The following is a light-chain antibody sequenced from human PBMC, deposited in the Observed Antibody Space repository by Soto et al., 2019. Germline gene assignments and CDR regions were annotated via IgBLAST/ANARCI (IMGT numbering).Light chain of an antibody. CDR1: QGISTY. J-gene: IGKJ1*01. CDR2: AAS. Sequence: DIPMTQSPSSLSASVGDRVTITCRASQGISTYLAWYQQKPGKVPKLLIYAASTLQSGVPSRFSGSGSGTDFTLTISSLQPEDVATYYCQKYNSALRTFGQGTKVEIK. V-gene: IGKV1-27*01. CDR3: QKYNSALRT.